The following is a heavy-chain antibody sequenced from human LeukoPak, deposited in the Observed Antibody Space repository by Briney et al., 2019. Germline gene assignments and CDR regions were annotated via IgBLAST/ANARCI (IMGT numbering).Heavy chain of an antibody. CDR3: ARVKVVPAAISWFYP. V-gene: IGHV1-18*01. CDR1: GYTFTSYG. CDR2: ISAYNGNT. D-gene: IGHD2-2*01. J-gene: IGHJ5*02. Sequence: ASVKVSCKASGYTFTSYGISWVRQAPGQGLEWMGWISAYNGNTNYAQKLQGRVTMTTDTSTSTAYMELRSLRSDDTAVYYCARVKVVPAAISWFYPWGKGTLVTVSS.